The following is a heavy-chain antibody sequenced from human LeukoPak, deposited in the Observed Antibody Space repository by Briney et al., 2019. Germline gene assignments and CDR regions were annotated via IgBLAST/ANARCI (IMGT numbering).Heavy chain of an antibody. D-gene: IGHD1-26*01. V-gene: IGHV3-20*04. CDR2: INWNGGST. Sequence: GGSLRLSCAASGFTFDDYGMSWVRQAPGKGLEWVSGINWNGGSTGYADSVKGRFTISRDNAKNSLYLQMNSLRAEDTALYYCARWGGMNLLGYYYMDVWGKGTTVTVSS. J-gene: IGHJ6*03. CDR3: ARWGGMNLLGYYYMDV. CDR1: GFTFDDYG.